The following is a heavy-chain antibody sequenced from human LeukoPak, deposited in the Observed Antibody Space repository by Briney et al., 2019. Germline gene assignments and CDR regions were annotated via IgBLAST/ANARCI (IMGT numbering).Heavy chain of an antibody. J-gene: IGHJ4*02. CDR3: ARQRYTSGWCPLFDY. D-gene: IGHD6-19*01. CDR2: ISNSGYTT. V-gene: IGHV3-11*04. CDR1: GFIFSDHY. Sequence: GGSLRLSCAASGFIFSDHYMSWIRQAPGKGLEWISDISNSGYTTHYADSVKGRFTISRDDAKNSLFLQMSSLRADDTAVYYCARQRYTSGWCPLFDYWGQGTLVTVSS.